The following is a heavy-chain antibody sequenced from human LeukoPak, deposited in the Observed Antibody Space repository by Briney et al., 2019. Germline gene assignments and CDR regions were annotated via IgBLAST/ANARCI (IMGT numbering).Heavy chain of an antibody. Sequence: VASVKVSCKASGYTFTGYYMHWVRQAPGQGLEWMGWINPNSGGTNYARKFQGRVTMTRDTSISTAYMELSRLRSDDTAVYYCARERGVLIVVVPAAGWFDPWGQGTLVTVSS. V-gene: IGHV1-2*02. J-gene: IGHJ5*02. CDR2: INPNSGGT. D-gene: IGHD2-2*01. CDR1: GYTFTGYY. CDR3: ARERGVLIVVVPAAGWFDP.